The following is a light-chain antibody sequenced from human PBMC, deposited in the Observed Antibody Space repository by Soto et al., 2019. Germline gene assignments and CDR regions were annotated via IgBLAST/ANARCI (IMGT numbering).Light chain of an antibody. CDR3: QQRSNWPQIT. Sequence: EIVLTQSPATLSVSPGERATLSCRASQSVSSNLAWYQQKPGQAPRLLIYDVSNRATGIPVRFSGSGSGTDFTLTISSLEPEDFAVYYCQQRSNWPQITFGQGTRLEIK. V-gene: IGKV3-11*01. J-gene: IGKJ5*01. CDR2: DVS. CDR1: QSVSSN.